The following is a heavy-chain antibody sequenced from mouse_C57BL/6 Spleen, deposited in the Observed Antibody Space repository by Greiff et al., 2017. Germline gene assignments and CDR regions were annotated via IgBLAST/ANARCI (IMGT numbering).Heavy chain of an antibody. J-gene: IGHJ4*01. CDR1: GFTFTDYY. Sequence: EVQLVESGGGLVQPGGSLSLSCAASGFTFTDYYMSWVRQPPGKALEWLGFIRNKANGYTTEYSESVKGRFTISRDNSQSILYLQMHALSAEDSATYYCACLFYYGNYEDSMDYWGQGTSVTVSS. CDR2: IRNKANGYTT. D-gene: IGHD2-1*01. CDR3: ACLFYYGNYEDSMDY. V-gene: IGHV7-3*01.